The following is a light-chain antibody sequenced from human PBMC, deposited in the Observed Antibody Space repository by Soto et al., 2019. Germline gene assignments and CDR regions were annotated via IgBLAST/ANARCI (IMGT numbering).Light chain of an antibody. CDR3: QSYDSSLSGYV. CDR2: ENN. J-gene: IGLJ1*01. CDR1: SPNIGAGYE. V-gene: IGLV1-40*01. Sequence: QSVLTQPPSVSEAPGQRVTISCTGSSPNIGAGYEAHWYQQVPGTAPKLLIYENNSRPSGVPDRFSGSKSGTSASLAITGLQAEDEAEYYCQSYDSSLSGYVFGTGTKLTVL.